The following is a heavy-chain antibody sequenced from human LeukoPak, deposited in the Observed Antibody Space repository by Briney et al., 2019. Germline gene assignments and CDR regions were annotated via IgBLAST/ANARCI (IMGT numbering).Heavy chain of an antibody. CDR1: GFTFISYA. D-gene: IGHD6-25*01. CDR2: ISFHGTDS. CDR3: ARDGTPIYNSGWVYMDV. V-gene: IGHV3-30*04. Sequence: GGSLRLSCAASGFTFISYAIHWVRQAPGKGLEWVAVISFHGTDSFYADSVKGRFTISRDNSKNTLYLQMNSLRVEDTAVYYCARDGTPIYNSGWVYMDVWGRGTTVTISS. J-gene: IGHJ6*03.